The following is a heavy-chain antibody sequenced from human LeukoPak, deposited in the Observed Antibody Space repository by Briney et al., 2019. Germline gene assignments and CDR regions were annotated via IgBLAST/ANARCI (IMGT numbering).Heavy chain of an antibody. CDR2: IYSSGST. V-gene: IGHV4-4*07. D-gene: IGHD6-6*01. CDR3: AREGSSSPPAFDI. CDR1: GGSISGYY. J-gene: IGHJ3*02. Sequence: SETLSLTCSVFGGSISGYYWNWVRQPAGKGVEWIGRIYSSGSTHDNPSLKSRVTMSVDTSKNQFSLKLSSVTAADTAVYYCAREGSSSPPAFDIRGQGTMVTVSS.